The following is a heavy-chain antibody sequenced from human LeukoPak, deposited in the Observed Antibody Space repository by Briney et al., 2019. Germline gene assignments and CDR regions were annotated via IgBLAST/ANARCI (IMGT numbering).Heavy chain of an antibody. CDR1: GYSISSIYY. J-gene: IGHJ5*02. V-gene: IGHV4-38-2*02. CDR2: IYHSGST. Sequence: SETLSLTCTVSGYSISSIYYWGWIRQPPGKGLEWIGSIYHSGSTYYNPSLKSRVTISVDTSKNQFSLKLSSVTAADTAVYYCARDRSYGSGSYYRWFDPWGQGTLVTVSS. CDR3: ARDRSYGSGSYYRWFDP. D-gene: IGHD3-10*01.